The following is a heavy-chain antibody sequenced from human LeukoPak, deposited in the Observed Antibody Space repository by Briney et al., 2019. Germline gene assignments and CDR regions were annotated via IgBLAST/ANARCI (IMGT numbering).Heavy chain of an antibody. CDR2: IIPILGIA. CDR3: ARALSSIANYYFDY. J-gene: IGHJ4*02. Sequence: GASVKVSCKASGGTFSSYAISWVRQAPGQGLEWMGRIIPILGIANYAQKFQGRVTITADKSTSTAYMELSSLRSDDTAVYYCARALSSIANYYFDYWGQGTLVTVSS. D-gene: IGHD6-6*01. V-gene: IGHV1-69*04. CDR1: GGTFSSYA.